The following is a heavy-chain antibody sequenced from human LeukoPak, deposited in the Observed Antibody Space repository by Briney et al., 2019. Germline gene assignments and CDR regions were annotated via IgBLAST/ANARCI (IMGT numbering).Heavy chain of an antibody. CDR3: ATVPNPGWDYYYGMDV. CDR1: GYTLTELS. Sequence: ASVNVSCKVSGYTLTELSMHGVRQTPGKGREWMGGFDPEDGETIYAQKFQGRVTMTEDTSTDTAYMELSSLRSEDTAVYYCATVPNPGWDYYYGMDVWGQGTTVTVSS. CDR2: FDPEDGET. V-gene: IGHV1-24*01. J-gene: IGHJ6*02. D-gene: IGHD1-1*01.